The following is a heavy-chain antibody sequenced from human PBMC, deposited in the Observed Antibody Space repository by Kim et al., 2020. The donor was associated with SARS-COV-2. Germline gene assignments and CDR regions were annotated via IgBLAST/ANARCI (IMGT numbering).Heavy chain of an antibody. D-gene: IGHD3-10*01. CDR2: LYHTGST. CDR1: GGSFSGDY. CDR3: ARGVVAERGVRILTQYALDYIDS. V-gene: IGHV4-34*01. J-gene: IGHJ4*02. Sequence: SETLSLTCAVYGGSFSGDYWTWIRQPPGRGLEWIGSLYHTGSTNYNPSLESRVTISGDMSKNQFSLKLKSVTAADTAVYYCARGVVAERGVRILTQYALDYIDSWGQGTLVTVSS.